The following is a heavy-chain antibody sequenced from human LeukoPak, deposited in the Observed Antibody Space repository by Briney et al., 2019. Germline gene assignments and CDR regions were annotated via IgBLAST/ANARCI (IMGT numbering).Heavy chain of an antibody. V-gene: IGHV4-30-2*01. J-gene: IGHJ6*02. CDR2: IYHSGST. CDR3: AREGYYYYGMDV. CDR1: GASISSGGYS. Sequence: SQTLSLTCAVSGASISSGGYSWSWIRQPPGKGLEWIGYIYHSGSTYYNPSLKSRVAISVDRSKNQFSLKLSSVTAADTAVYYCAREGYYYYGMDVWGQGTTVTVSS.